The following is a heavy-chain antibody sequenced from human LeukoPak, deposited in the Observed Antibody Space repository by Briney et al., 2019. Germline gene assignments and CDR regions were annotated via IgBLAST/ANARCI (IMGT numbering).Heavy chain of an antibody. CDR3: ATSGGGEYSFDY. Sequence: GGSLRLSCAASGFIVSDNYMSWVRQAPGKGLEWVANVKQDGSEKYYVDSVKGRFAISRDNAKNSLYLQMNSLRAEDTAVYYCATSGGGEYSFDYWGQGTLVTVSS. D-gene: IGHD3-16*01. CDR2: VKQDGSEK. V-gene: IGHV3-7*01. CDR1: GFIVSDNY. J-gene: IGHJ4*02.